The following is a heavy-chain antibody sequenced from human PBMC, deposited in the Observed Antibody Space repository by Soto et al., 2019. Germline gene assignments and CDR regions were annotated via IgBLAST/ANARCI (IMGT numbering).Heavy chain of an antibody. D-gene: IGHD2-2*01. V-gene: IGHV3-30-3*01. CDR3: ARGGLDCVSTSCYGRELAV. J-gene: IGHJ6*02. CDR1: GFTFSTYA. CDR2: ISYDGSNN. Sequence: QVQLVESGGGVVQPGRSLRLSCAASGFTFSTYAMHWVRQAPGKGLEWVAVISYDGSNNYYADSVNVRFTISRDNSKNTLYLQMDSLRAEDTAVYYCARGGLDCVSTSCYGRELAVWGQGTTVIVYS.